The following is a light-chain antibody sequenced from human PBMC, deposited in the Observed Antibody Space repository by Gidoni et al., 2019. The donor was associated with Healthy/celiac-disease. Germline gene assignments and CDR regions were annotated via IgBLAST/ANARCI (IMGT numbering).Light chain of an antibody. CDR3: QQYGSSRFT. J-gene: IGKJ3*01. Sequence: DIVLTQSPGTLSLSPAERATLSCRASQSVSSSYLAWYQQKPGQATRLLIYGATSRATGIADRFSGRGSGTDFTLTISRLEPEDFAVDYCQQYGSSRFTFGPGTKVEIK. CDR2: GAT. V-gene: IGKV3-20*01. CDR1: QSVSSSY.